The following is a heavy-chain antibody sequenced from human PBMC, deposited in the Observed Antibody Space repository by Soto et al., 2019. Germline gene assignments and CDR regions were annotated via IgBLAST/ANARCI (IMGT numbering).Heavy chain of an antibody. V-gene: IGHV1-46*01. Sequence: GSVKVSCKASGYTFTSYYMHWVRQAPGQGLEWMGIINPSGGSTSYAQKFQGRVTMTRDTSTSTVYMELSSLRSEDTAVYYCARDGGGWSGYYSWFDPWGQGTLVTVSS. CDR2: INPSGGST. CDR3: ARDGGGWSGYYSWFDP. CDR1: GYTFTSYY. D-gene: IGHD3-3*01. J-gene: IGHJ5*02.